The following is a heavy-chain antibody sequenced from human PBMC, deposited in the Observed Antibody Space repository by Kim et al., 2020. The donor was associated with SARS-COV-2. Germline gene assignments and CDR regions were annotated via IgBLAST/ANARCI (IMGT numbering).Heavy chain of an antibody. V-gene: IGHV3-30*03. Sequence: ADSVKGRFTVSRDVSKNALDLQMNSLRAEDTALYYCARDSGGYTYILDYWGQGTLVTVSS. CDR3: ARDSGGYTYILDY. J-gene: IGHJ4*02. D-gene: IGHD5-18*01.